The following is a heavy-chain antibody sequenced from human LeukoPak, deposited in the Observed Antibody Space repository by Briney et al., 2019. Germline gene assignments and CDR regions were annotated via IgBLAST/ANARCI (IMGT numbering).Heavy chain of an antibody. CDR2: ISSNGGST. J-gene: IGHJ4*02. Sequence: PGGSLRLSCSASGFTFSSYAMHWVRQAPGKGLEYVSAISSNGGSTYYADSVKGRFTIFRDNSKNTLYLQMNSLRAEDTALYYCAKDRDILNEFDYWGQGTLVTVSS. CDR1: GFTFSSYA. D-gene: IGHD3-10*01. CDR3: AKDRDILNEFDY. V-gene: IGHV3-64*04.